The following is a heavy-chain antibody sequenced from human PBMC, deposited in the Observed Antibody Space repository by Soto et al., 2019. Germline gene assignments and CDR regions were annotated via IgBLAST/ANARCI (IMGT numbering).Heavy chain of an antibody. Sequence: ASVKVSCKASGSTFSDYYMHWVRPAPGLGLQRMGWINPNSGGTNYAQTFQGRVTMTWDTSISTAYMEVSRLSSDDTAVYYCARQSSGDSDAFDIWGQGTMVTVSS. D-gene: IGHD2-21*02. CDR3: ARQSSGDSDAFDI. CDR1: GSTFSDYY. V-gene: IGHV1-2*02. CDR2: INPNSGGT. J-gene: IGHJ3*02.